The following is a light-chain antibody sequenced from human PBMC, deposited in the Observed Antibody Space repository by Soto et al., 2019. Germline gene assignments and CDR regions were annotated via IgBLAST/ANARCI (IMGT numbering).Light chain of an antibody. CDR3: QQYGSSTIT. Sequence: IVLTQSPGTLSWPPGERATLSDRASPTGSNSYLAWYQQKWGQAPRXXIYGVSTRATGIPDRFSGSGAGTECTLTISRLEPEDFAVYYCQQYGSSTITFGQGTRLEIK. J-gene: IGKJ5*01. CDR2: GVS. CDR1: PTGSNSY. V-gene: IGKV3-20*01.